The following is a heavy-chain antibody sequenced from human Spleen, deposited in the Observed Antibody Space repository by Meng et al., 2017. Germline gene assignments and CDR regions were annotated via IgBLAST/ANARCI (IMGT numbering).Heavy chain of an antibody. Sequence: SETLSLTCTVSGGSISSSGYYGGWIRQPPGKGLEWIGSIYYSGSTYYSPSLKSRVTISLDTSKTQFSLKLSSVTAADTAVYCCASASFGSWDLIDYWGQGSLVTVSS. J-gene: IGHJ4*02. D-gene: IGHD6-13*01. CDR1: GGSISSSGYY. V-gene: IGHV4-39*07. CDR3: ASASFGSWDLIDY. CDR2: IYYSGST.